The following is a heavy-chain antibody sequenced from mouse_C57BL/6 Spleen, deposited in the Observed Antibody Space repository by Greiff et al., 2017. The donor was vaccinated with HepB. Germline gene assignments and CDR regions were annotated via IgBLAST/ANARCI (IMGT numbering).Heavy chain of an antibody. CDR3: ARKGTGRGFAY. D-gene: IGHD4-1*01. CDR1: GFSFTSYG. V-gene: IGHV2-2*01. Sequence: QVQLQQSGPGLVQPSQSLSITCTVSGFSFTSYGVHWVRQSPGKGLEWLGVIWSGGSTDYNAAFISRLSISKDNSKSQVFFKMNSLQADDTAIYYCARKGTGRGFAYWGQGTLVTVSA. CDR2: IWSGGST. J-gene: IGHJ3*01.